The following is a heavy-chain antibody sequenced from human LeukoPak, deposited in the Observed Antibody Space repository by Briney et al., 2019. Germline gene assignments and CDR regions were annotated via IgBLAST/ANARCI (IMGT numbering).Heavy chain of an antibody. CDR1: GFTFSSYA. Sequence: GGSLRLSCAASGFTFSSYAMHWVRQAPGKGLEWEAVISYGGNYKYNAGSVEGRITISRDNSKNTLYLQMSGLRAEDTAVYYCARSRGSPNSGEDAFDIWGQGTMVTVSS. CDR2: ISYGGNYK. D-gene: IGHD2-15*01. CDR3: ARSRGSPNSGEDAFDI. J-gene: IGHJ3*02. V-gene: IGHV3-30-3*01.